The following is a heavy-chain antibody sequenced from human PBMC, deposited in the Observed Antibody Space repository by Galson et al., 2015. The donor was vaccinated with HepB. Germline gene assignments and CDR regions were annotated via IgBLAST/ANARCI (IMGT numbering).Heavy chain of an antibody. CDR1: GGTFSSYA. D-gene: IGHD3-3*01. Sequence: SVKVSCKASGGTFSSYAISWVRQAPGQGLEWMGGIIPIFGTANYAQKFQGRVTITADESTSTAYMELSSLRSEDTAVYYCARDEGNDFWCGGGWFDPWGQGTLVTVSS. V-gene: IGHV1-69*13. CDR3: ARDEGNDFWCGGGWFDP. J-gene: IGHJ5*02. CDR2: IIPIFGTA.